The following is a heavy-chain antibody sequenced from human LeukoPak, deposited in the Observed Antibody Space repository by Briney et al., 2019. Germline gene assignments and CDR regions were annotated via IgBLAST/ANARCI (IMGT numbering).Heavy chain of an antibody. J-gene: IGHJ4*02. CDR3: AGYDSSGYYSTYFDY. D-gene: IGHD3-22*01. Sequence: PGGSLRLSCAASGFIFKNHAMSWVRQAPGKGLEWVSATSGSGGTKFYADSVKGRFTISRDNAKNTLYLQMNSLRAEDTAVYYCAGYDSSGYYSTYFDYWGQGTLVTVSS. V-gene: IGHV3-23*01. CDR2: TSGSGGTK. CDR1: GFIFKNHA.